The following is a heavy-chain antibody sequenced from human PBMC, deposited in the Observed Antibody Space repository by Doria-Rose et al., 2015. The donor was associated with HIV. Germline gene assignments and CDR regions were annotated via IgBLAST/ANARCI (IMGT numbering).Heavy chain of an antibody. CDR3: ARIKSSRWYHKYYFDF. D-gene: IGHD6-13*01. CDR2: ILSDYER. V-gene: IGHV2-26*01. J-gene: IGHJ4*02. Sequence: SGPVLVKPTETLTLTCTVSGVSLSSPGMGVGWIRQPPGKALEWLANILSDYERYYKTSLKSRLTISTGTSTSQLVLTMTDMDPVDTATYYCARIKSSRWYHKYYFDFWGQGTLVIVSA. CDR1: GVSLSSPGMG.